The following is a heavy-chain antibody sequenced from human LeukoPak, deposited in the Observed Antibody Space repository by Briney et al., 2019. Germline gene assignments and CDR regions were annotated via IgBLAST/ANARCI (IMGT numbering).Heavy chain of an antibody. V-gene: IGHV4-59*01. D-gene: IGHD6-19*01. Sequence: SETLSLTCTVSGGSISSYYWSWIRQPPGKGLEWIGYIYYSGGTNYNPSLKSRVTISVDTSKNQFSLKLSSVTAADTAVYYCARARAGSGWYAFDIWGQGTMVTVSS. CDR2: IYYSGGT. CDR3: ARARAGSGWYAFDI. J-gene: IGHJ3*02. CDR1: GGSISSYY.